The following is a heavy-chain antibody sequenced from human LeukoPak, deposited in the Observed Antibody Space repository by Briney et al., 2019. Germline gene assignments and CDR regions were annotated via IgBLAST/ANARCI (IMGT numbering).Heavy chain of an antibody. CDR1: GFTFSSYA. D-gene: IGHD6-19*01. Sequence: PGGSLRLSCAASGFTFSSYAMSWVRQAPGKGLEWVSVTSDNGGSTYYADSVKGRFTISRDNFKNTLYLQMNSLRAEDTAVYYCAKARFGSGWYDNWGQGTLVTVSS. V-gene: IGHV3-23*01. J-gene: IGHJ5*02. CDR3: AKARFGSGWYDN. CDR2: TSDNGGST.